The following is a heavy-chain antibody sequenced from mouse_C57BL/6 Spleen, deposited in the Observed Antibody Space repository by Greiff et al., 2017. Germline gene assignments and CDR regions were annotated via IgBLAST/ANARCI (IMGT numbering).Heavy chain of an antibody. V-gene: IGHV1-61*01. D-gene: IGHD1-1*01. J-gene: IGHJ2*01. CDR3: ARGATVRDY. CDR2: IYPSDSET. Sequence: QVQLQQPGAELVRPGSSVKLSCKASGYTFTSYWMDWVKQRPGQGLEWIGNIYPSDSETHYNQKFKDKATLTVDKSSSTAYMQLSSLTSEDSAVYYWARGATVRDYWGQGTTLTVSS. CDR1: GYTFTSYW.